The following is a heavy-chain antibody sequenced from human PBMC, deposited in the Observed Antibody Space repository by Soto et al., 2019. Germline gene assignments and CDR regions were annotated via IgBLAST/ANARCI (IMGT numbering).Heavy chain of an antibody. Sequence: GALVTVSCMASLYTFTSYRMHCVRQAPGQRHEWMGWINTGNGNTKKSQKSQGRDTITRNPSASTAYMKLSSMRSEDTAVYYCARAPGTASDYWGQGTLVTVSS. D-gene: IGHD2-21*02. CDR3: ARAPGTASDY. CDR1: LYTFTSYR. CDR2: INTGNGNT. V-gene: IGHV1-3*04. J-gene: IGHJ4*02.